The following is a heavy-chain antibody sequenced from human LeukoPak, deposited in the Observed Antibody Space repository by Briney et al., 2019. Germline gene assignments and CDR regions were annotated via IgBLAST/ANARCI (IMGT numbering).Heavy chain of an antibody. CDR3: ARSYDILTGYYPIDY. CDR1: GGSISSSYY. Sequence: PSETLSLTCTVSGGSISSSYYWGWIRQPPGKGLEWIGSIYYSGSTYYNPSLKSRVTISVDTSKNQFSLKLSSVTAADTAVYYCARSYDILTGYYPIDYWGQGTLVTVSS. CDR2: IYYSGST. D-gene: IGHD3-9*01. J-gene: IGHJ4*02. V-gene: IGHV4-39*01.